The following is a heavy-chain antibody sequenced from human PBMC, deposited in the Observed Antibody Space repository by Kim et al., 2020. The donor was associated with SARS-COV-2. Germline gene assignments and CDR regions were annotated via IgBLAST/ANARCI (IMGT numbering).Heavy chain of an antibody. J-gene: IGHJ6*02. Sequence: ASVKVSCKASGYTFTSYAMNWVRQAPGQGLEWMGWINTNTGNPTYAQGFTGRFVFSLDTSVSTAYLQISSLKAEDTAVYYCVRGQWLVLDYYYGMDVWGQGTTVTVSS. V-gene: IGHV7-4-1*02. CDR2: INTNTGNP. CDR1: GYTFTSYA. CDR3: VRGQWLVLDYYYGMDV. D-gene: IGHD6-19*01.